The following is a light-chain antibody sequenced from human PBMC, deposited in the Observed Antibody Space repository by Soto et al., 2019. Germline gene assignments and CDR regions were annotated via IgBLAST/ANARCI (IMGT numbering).Light chain of an antibody. CDR3: QQYNSYWT. V-gene: IGKV1-5*03. Sequence: DIPMTQSPSTLSASVGDKVTITCRASHSISPWLAWYQQKPGKGPQLLIYKASTLESGVPSRFSGSGSGAEFTLTISSLQPDDFATYYCQQYNSYWTFGQGTKVEIK. CDR1: HSISPW. CDR2: KAS. J-gene: IGKJ1*01.